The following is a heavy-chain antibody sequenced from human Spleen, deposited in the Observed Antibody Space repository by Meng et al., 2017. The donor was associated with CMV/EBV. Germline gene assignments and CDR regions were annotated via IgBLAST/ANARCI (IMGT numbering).Heavy chain of an antibody. CDR2: IKQDGSEK. V-gene: IGHV3-7*03. D-gene: IGHD5-24*01. CDR1: GFTFSTYW. J-gene: IGHJ4*02. Sequence: GESLKISCAASGFTFSTYWMSWVRQAPRKGLEWVANIKQDGSEKYSVDSVKGRFTISRDNAKNSLYLQMNSLRAEDTAVYYCAKDTRGDGYNDFEYWGRGTLVTVSS. CDR3: AKDTRGDGYNDFEY.